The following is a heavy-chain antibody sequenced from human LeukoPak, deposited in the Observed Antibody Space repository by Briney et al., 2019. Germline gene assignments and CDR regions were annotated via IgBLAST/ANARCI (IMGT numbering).Heavy chain of an antibody. D-gene: IGHD6-19*01. J-gene: IGHJ4*02. CDR1: GYNFPVYY. CDR3: ARSHSGWYDDYFDY. CDR2: IDPNNGDT. V-gene: IGHV1-2*02. Sequence: ASVKVSCKTSGYNFPVYYIHWVRQAPGQGPEWMGWIDPNNGDTNYAPQFQGRVTMTRDTSTSTAYMELRSLRSDDTAVYYCARSHSGWYDDYFDYWGQGTLVTVSS.